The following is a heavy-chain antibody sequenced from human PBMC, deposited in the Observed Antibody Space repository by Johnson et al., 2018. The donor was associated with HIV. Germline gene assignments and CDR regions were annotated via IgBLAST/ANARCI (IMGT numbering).Heavy chain of an antibody. Sequence: VQLVESGGGLVQPGGSLRLSCAASGFTFTRWSMSWVRQAPGKGLEWVAVIWYDGSNKYYVDSVKGRFTISRDNSKNTLYLQMNNRRAEDTAVDYCTTVTKFPYSSGWDYDAFDIWGQGTMVTVSS. CDR1: GFTFTRWS. J-gene: IGHJ3*02. CDR2: IWYDGSNK. CDR3: TTVTKFPYSSGWDYDAFDI. D-gene: IGHD6-19*01. V-gene: IGHV3-33*08.